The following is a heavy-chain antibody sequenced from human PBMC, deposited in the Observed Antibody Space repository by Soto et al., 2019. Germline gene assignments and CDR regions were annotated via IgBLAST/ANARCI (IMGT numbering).Heavy chain of an antibody. CDR3: ARESGSYYGDY. CDR1: GFTFSSYG. Sequence: QVQLVESGGGVVQPGRSLRLSCAASGFTFSSYGMHWVRQAPGKGLEWVAVIWYDGSNKYYADSVKGRFTISRDNSKNTLYLQMNSLRAEDTAVYYCARESGSYYGDYWGQGTLVTVSS. J-gene: IGHJ4*02. CDR2: IWYDGSNK. D-gene: IGHD1-26*01. V-gene: IGHV3-33*01.